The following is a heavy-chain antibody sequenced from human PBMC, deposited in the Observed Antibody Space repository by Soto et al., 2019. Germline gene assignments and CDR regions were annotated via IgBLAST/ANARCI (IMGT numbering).Heavy chain of an antibody. CDR3: ARAGIVVVVAAITAFDI. V-gene: IGHV4-31*03. CDR2: IYYSGST. Sequence: QVPLQESGPGLVKPSQTLSLTCTVSGGSISSGGYYWSWIRQHPGKGLEWIGYIYYSGSTYYNPSLSSRVTLSVDTSKNQFSLKLSSVTAADTAVYYCARAGIVVVVAAITAFDIWGQGTMVTVSS. D-gene: IGHD2-15*01. CDR1: GGSISSGGYY. J-gene: IGHJ3*02.